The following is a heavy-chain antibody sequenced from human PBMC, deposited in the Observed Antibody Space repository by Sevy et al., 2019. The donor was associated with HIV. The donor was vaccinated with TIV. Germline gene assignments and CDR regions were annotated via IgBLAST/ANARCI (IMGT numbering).Heavy chain of an antibody. V-gene: IGHV3-48*01. Sequence: GGSLRLSCTASGFTFRRNSMNWVRQAPGKGLEWLAYINTLSDTIKYADSVKGRFTISRDNAKNSLYLQMNSLRVEDTAVCYCARDASEAAYYFDFWGQGTLVTVSS. CDR3: ARDASEAAYYFDF. CDR1: GFTFRRNS. D-gene: IGHD6-19*01. CDR2: INTLSDTI. J-gene: IGHJ4*02.